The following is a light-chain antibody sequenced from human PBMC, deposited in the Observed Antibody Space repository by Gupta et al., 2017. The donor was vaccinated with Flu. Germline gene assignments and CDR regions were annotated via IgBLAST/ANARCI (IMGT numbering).Light chain of an antibody. V-gene: IGLV1-47*01. CDR3: AAWDDSLITWV. J-gene: IGLJ3*02. CDR1: NSTIGLHH. Sequence: RVTISCSGSNSTIGLHHVYWYQQLPGTAPKLLIYRNNQRPSGVPDRVSASKSGTSASLAISGLRSDDEADYYCAAWDDSLITWVFGGGTKLTVL. CDR2: RNN.